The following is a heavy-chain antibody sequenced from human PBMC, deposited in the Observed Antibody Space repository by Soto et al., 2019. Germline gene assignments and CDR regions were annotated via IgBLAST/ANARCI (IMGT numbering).Heavy chain of an antibody. Sequence: EVQLVESGGGLVKPGGSLRLSCAASGFTFSSYSMNWVRQAPGKGLEWVSSISSSSSYIYYADSVKGRFTISRDNAKNSQYLQMNSLRAEDTAVYYCARDERVAYYYYGMDVWGKGTTVTVS. J-gene: IGHJ6*04. CDR1: GFTFSSYS. CDR3: ARDERVAYYYYGMDV. CDR2: ISSSSSYI. D-gene: IGHD6-25*01. V-gene: IGHV3-21*01.